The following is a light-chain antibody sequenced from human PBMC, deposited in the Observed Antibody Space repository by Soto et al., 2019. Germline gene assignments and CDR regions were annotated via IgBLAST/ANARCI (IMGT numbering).Light chain of an antibody. CDR2: DAS. J-gene: IGKJ1*01. CDR1: QSISQS. Sequence: EVVLTQSPGTLSLSPGERATLSCRASQSISQSLAWYQQRPGQSPRLLIYDASRRATGIPDRFTGSGFGIDFTLTISRLAPEDLAVYYCQQYGGSPRTFGQGTKVELK. CDR3: QQYGGSPRT. V-gene: IGKV3-20*01.